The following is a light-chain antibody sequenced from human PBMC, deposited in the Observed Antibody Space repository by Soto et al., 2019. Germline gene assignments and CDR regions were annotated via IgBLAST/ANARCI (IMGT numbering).Light chain of an antibody. CDR3: QQYDSWPLT. J-gene: IGKJ4*01. V-gene: IGKV3-15*01. Sequence: DIVMTQSPATLSVSPGDRATLSCKTSHSVDTSLAWYQQKPCQAPRLLVHGASTRATGIPATFTGSVSGTEFTLIISSLQSEDFANYYCQQYDSWPLTFGGGTKVEIK. CDR2: GAS. CDR1: HSVDTS.